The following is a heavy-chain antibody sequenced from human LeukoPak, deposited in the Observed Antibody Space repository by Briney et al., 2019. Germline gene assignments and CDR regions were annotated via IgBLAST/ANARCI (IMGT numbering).Heavy chain of an antibody. CDR2: IDYSGNT. CDR1: GGSISSSSYY. CDR3: ARNGHYSADS. J-gene: IGHJ4*02. Sequence: SETLSLTCTVSGGSISSSSYYWGWIRQPPGKGLEWIGNIDYSGNTYYNPSLKSRVTVSVDTSKNQFSLKVSSVTAADTAVYYCARNGHYSADSWGQGTLVTVSS. V-gene: IGHV4-39*01. D-gene: IGHD4-17*01.